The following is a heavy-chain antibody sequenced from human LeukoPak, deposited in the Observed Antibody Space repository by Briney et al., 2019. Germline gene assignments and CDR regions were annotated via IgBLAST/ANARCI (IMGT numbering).Heavy chain of an antibody. J-gene: IGHJ4*02. Sequence: GGSLRLSCAASGFTFSSYSMNWVRQAPGKGLEWVSSISSSSSYIYYADSVKGRFTISRDNAKNSLYLQMNSLRAEDTAVYYCARALYGSGSYVDYWGQGTLVTVSS. V-gene: IGHV3-21*01. CDR1: GFTFSSYS. CDR3: ARALYGSGSYVDY. CDR2: ISSSSSYI. D-gene: IGHD3-10*01.